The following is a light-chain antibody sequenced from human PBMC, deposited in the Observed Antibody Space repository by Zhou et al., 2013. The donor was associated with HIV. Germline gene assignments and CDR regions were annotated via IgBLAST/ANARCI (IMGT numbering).Light chain of an antibody. CDR3: QQGYSVPLT. CDR2: QAS. Sequence: DIQMTQSPSTLSASVGDRVTITCRASQSISTWLAWYQQKPGKVPKLLIHQASSLESGVPSRFSGSGSGTEFTLTIATLRPEDIATYYCQQGYSVPLTFGGGTQVAIK. J-gene: IGKJ4*01. V-gene: IGKV1-5*03. CDR1: QSISTW.